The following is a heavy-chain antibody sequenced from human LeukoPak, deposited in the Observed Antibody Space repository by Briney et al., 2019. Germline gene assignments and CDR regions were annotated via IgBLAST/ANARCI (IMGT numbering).Heavy chain of an antibody. Sequence: SETLSLTCAVYGGSFSGYYWSWIRQPPGKGLEWIGEINHSGSTNYNPSLKSRVTISVDTSKNQFSLKLSSVTAADTAVYYCARGYSSSWHVYAFDIWGQGTMVTVSS. CDR2: INHSGST. CDR3: ARGYSSSWHVYAFDI. CDR1: GGSFSGYY. D-gene: IGHD6-13*01. V-gene: IGHV4-34*01. J-gene: IGHJ3*02.